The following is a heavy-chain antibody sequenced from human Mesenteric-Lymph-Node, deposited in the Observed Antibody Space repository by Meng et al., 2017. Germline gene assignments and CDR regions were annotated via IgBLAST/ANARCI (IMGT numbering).Heavy chain of an antibody. CDR2: IIPIFDTA. Sequence: SVKVSCKASGGTFSSYAISWVRQAPGQGLEWMGGIIPIFDTANYAQKFQGRVTITTDESTSTAYMELSSLRSEDTAVYYCARTYYDYVWGSYRYEYFDYWGQGTLVTVSS. V-gene: IGHV1-69*05. J-gene: IGHJ4*02. CDR3: ARTYYDYVWGSYRYEYFDY. D-gene: IGHD3-16*02. CDR1: GGTFSSYA.